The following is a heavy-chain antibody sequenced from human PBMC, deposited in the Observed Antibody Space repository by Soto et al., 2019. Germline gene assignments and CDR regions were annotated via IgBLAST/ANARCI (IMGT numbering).Heavy chain of an antibody. CDR3: ASALNWPHF. V-gene: IGHV3-7*01. CDR1: GFTFSTYF. Sequence: EVQLVESGGGLVQPGGSLRLSCAASGFTFSTYFMTWVRQAPGKGLEWVATIKPDGSERWYVESVKGRFTISRDNAKSSLSLEMSRLRGEVTGVYFVASALNWPHFWGRGSLVAVSS. J-gene: IGHJ4*03. D-gene: IGHD1-1*01. CDR2: IKPDGSER.